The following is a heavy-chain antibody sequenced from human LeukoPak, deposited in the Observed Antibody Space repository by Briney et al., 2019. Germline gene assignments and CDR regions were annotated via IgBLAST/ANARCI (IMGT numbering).Heavy chain of an antibody. D-gene: IGHD3-10*01. V-gene: IGHV4-34*01. CDR1: GGSFSGYY. CDR2: INHSGST. J-gene: IGHJ4*02. CDR3: AKVANYYYGSETYYFFEH. Sequence: PSETLSLTCAVYGGSFSGYYWSWIRQPPGKGLEWIGEINHSGSTNYNPSLKGRVTISVDTSKNQFSLKLSSVTAADTAVYYCAKVANYYYGSETYYFFEHWGQGTPVTASS.